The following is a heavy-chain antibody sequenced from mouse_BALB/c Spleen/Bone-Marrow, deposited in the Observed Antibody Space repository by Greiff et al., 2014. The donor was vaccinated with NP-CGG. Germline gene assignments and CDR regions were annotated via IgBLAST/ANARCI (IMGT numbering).Heavy chain of an antibody. J-gene: IGHJ2*01. CDR2: INPYNDGT. CDR3: ARSEYFGSSYDY. Sequence: LKECGPELVKPGASVKMSCKAPGYTFTSYVMHWMKQKPGQGLEWIGYINPYNDGTKYNETFKGKATLTSDKSSSTAYMDLSSLTSEDSAVYFCARSEYFGSSYDYWGQGTTLTVSS. D-gene: IGHD1-1*01. CDR1: GYTFTSYV. V-gene: IGHV1-14*01.